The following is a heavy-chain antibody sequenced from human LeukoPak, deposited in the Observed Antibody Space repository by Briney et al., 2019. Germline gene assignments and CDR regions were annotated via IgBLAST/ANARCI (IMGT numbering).Heavy chain of an antibody. V-gene: IGHV3-30*02. CDR2: IRYDGSNK. D-gene: IGHD1-26*01. Sequence: GGSLRLSCAASGFTFSSYGMHWVRQAPGKGLEWVAFIRYDGSNKYYADSVKGRFTISRDNSKNTLYLQMNSLRAEDTAVYYCAKDVYSGSYWSFDYWGQGTLVTVSS. CDR1: GFTFSSYG. CDR3: AKDVYSGSYWSFDY. J-gene: IGHJ4*02.